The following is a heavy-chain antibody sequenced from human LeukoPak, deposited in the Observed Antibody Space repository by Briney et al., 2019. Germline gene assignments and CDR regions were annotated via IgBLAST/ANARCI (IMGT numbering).Heavy chain of an antibody. CDR2: IYSGGST. Sequence: GGSLRLSCAASGFTFSSNYMSWVRQAPGKGLEWVSVIYSGGSTYYADSVKGRFTITRDNSKNKLYLQMNSLRAEDTAVYYCARDWHYDYVWGSYRTDAFDIWGQGTMVTVST. J-gene: IGHJ3*02. V-gene: IGHV3-66*01. CDR3: ARDWHYDYVWGSYRTDAFDI. D-gene: IGHD3-16*02. CDR1: GFTFSSNY.